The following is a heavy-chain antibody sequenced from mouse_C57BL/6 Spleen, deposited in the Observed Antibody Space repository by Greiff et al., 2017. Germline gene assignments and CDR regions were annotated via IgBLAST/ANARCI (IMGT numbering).Heavy chain of an antibody. D-gene: IGHD2-2*01. CDR1: GFTFSSYA. Sequence: EVKVEESGEGLVKPGGSLKLSCAASGFTFSSYAMSWVRQTPEKRLEWVAYISSGGDYIYYADTVKGRFTISRDNARNTLYLQMSSLKSEDTAMYYCTRERVTTPYAMDYWGQGTSVTVSS. V-gene: IGHV5-9-1*02. J-gene: IGHJ4*01. CDR3: TRERVTTPYAMDY. CDR2: ISSGGDYI.